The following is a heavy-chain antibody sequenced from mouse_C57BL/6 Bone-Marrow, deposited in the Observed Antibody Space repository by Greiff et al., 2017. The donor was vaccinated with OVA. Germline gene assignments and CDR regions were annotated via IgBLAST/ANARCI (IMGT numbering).Heavy chain of an antibody. Sequence: LVESGAELARPGASVKLSCKASGYTFTSYGISWVKQRTGQGLEWIGEIYPRSGNTYYNEKFKGKATLTADKSSSTAYMELRSLTSEDSAVYFCAREEAYAIRRDWYFDVWGTGTTVTVSS. CDR1: GYTFTSYG. J-gene: IGHJ1*03. D-gene: IGHD6-5*01. CDR3: AREEAYAIRRDWYFDV. V-gene: IGHV1-81*01. CDR2: IYPRSGNT.